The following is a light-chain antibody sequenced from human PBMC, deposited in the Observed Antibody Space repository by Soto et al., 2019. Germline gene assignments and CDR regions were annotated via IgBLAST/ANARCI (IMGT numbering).Light chain of an antibody. CDR2: DAS. Sequence: IVSKQSRDTLSXXPGETAALXXWXRQSVRSRYLAWYQQKSGQAPRLLIYDASNRATGIPARFSGSGSGTDFTLTISSLEPEDFAVYYCQQYNNWHPITIGQGTRLEIK. J-gene: IGKJ5*01. CDR1: QSVRSRY. V-gene: IGKV3D-20*02. CDR3: QQYNNWHPIT.